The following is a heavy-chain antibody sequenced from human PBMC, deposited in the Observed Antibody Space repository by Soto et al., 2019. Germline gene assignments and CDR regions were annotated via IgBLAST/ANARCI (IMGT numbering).Heavy chain of an antibody. CDR1: GYTFTSYY. Sequence: ASVKVSCKASGYTFTSYYMHLVRQAPGQGLEWMGIINPSGGSTSYAQKFQGRVTMTRDTSTSTVYMELSSLRSEDTAVYYCARDTGDYYDSSGYPGYWGQGTLVTVSS. CDR2: INPSGGST. D-gene: IGHD3-22*01. CDR3: ARDTGDYYDSSGYPGY. V-gene: IGHV1-46*01. J-gene: IGHJ4*02.